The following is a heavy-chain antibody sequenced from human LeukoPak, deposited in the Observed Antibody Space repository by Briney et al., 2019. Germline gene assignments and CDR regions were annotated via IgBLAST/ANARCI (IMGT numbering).Heavy chain of an antibody. J-gene: IGHJ6*03. CDR3: AKDQVWRSSMANYYYMDV. D-gene: IGHD2-2*01. CDR1: GFTFSSYG. CDR2: IRYDGSNK. Sequence: GGSLRLSCAASGFTFSSYGMHWVRQAPGKGLEWVAFIRYDGSNKYYADSVKGRFTISRDNSKNTLYLQMNSLRAEDTAVYYCAKDQVWRSSMANYYYMDVWGKGTTVTISS. V-gene: IGHV3-30*02.